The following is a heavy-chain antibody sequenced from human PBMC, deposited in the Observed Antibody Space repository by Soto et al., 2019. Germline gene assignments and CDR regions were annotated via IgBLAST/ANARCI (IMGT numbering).Heavy chain of an antibody. J-gene: IGHJ2*01. Sequence: ASVKVSCKASGYTFTSYSMHRVRQAPGQRLEWMGWINAGNGNTKYSQKFQGRVTITRDTSASTAYMELSSLRSEDTAVYYCARGGSLYWYFDLWGRGTLVTVSS. D-gene: IGHD1-26*01. CDR3: ARGGSLYWYFDL. CDR1: GYTFTSYS. V-gene: IGHV1-3*01. CDR2: INAGNGNT.